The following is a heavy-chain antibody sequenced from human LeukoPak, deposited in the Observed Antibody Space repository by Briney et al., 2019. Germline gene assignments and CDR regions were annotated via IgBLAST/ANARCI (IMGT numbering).Heavy chain of an antibody. CDR3: ARGKDYYDSRRDYNWFDP. V-gene: IGHV4-59*12. CDR2: IYYSGST. Sequence: SETLSLTCTVSGGSISSYYWSWIRQPPGKGLEWIGYIYYSGSTNYNPSLKSRVTISVDTSKNQFSLKLSSVTAADTAAYYCARGKDYYDSRRDYNWFDPWGQGTLVTVSS. CDR1: GGSISSYY. J-gene: IGHJ5*02. D-gene: IGHD3-22*01.